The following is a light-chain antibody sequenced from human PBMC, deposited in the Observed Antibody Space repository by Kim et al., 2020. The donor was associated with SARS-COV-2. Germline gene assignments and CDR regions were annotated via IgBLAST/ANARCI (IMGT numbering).Light chain of an antibody. CDR3: QAWDSSTVV. CDR1: KLGDKY. J-gene: IGLJ2*01. CDR2: QDS. Sequence: SVSPGQTASITCSGDKLGDKYACWYQQKPGQSPVLVIYQDSKRPSGIPERFSGSNSRNTATLTISGTQAMDEADYYCQAWDSSTVVFGGGTQLTVL. V-gene: IGLV3-1*01.